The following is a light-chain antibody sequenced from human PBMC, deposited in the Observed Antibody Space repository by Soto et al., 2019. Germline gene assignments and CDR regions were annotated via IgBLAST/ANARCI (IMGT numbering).Light chain of an antibody. Sequence: QSVLTQPASVSGSPGQSITISCSGTSSDVGTYNLVSWYQQLPGKAPKLMIYEGNKRPSGVSNRFSGSNSGNTASLTISGLQAEDEADYYCSSYSGSLIVVFGGGTKVTVL. CDR2: EGN. CDR3: SSYSGSLIVV. J-gene: IGLJ2*01. CDR1: SSDVGTYNL. V-gene: IGLV2-23*01.